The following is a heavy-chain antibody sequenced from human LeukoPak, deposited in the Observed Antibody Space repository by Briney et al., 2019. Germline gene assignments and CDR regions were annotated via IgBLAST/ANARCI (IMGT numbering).Heavy chain of an antibody. CDR3: ARGNLDTNYYDSSGRHFDY. D-gene: IGHD3-22*01. Sequence: SETLSLTCAVYGGSSSGYYWSWIRQPPGKGLEWIGEINHSGSTNYNPSLKSRVTISVDTSKNQFSLKLSSVTAADTAVYYCARGNLDTNYYDSSGRHFDYWGQGTLVTVSS. V-gene: IGHV4-34*01. CDR1: GGSSSGYY. J-gene: IGHJ4*02. CDR2: INHSGST.